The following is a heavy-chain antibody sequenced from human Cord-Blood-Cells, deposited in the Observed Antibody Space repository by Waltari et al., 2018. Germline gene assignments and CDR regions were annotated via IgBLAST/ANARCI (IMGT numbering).Heavy chain of an antibody. Sequence: QVQLVQSGAAVKKPGAPVKVSCKASGYTFTGYYLPWLRLAPGKVLEWMGWINPNSGGTNYAQKFQGWVTMTRDTSISTAYMELSRLRSDDTAVYYCARARADGDYYYFDYWGQGTLVTVSS. J-gene: IGHJ4*02. CDR2: INPNSGGT. CDR3: ARARADGDYYYFDY. D-gene: IGHD4-17*01. V-gene: IGHV1-2*04. CDR1: GYTFTGYY.